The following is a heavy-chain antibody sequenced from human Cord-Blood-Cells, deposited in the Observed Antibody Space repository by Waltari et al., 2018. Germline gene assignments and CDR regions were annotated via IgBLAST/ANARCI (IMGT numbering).Heavy chain of an antibody. CDR3: ARVNGDIVVVPAHNWFDP. D-gene: IGHD2-2*01. J-gene: IGHJ5*02. CDR1: GGTFSSYA. V-gene: IGHV1-69*09. Sequence: QVQLVQSGAEVKKPGSSVKVSCKASGGTFSSYAISWVRQAPGQGLEWMGRIIPILCIANCAQKFQGRVTITADKSTSTAYMELGSLRSEDTAVYYCARVNGDIVVVPAHNWFDPWGQGTLVTVSS. CDR2: IIPILCIA.